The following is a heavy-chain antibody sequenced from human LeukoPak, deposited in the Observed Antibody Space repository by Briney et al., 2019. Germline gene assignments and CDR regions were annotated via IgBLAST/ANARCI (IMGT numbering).Heavy chain of an antibody. J-gene: IGHJ4*02. CDR1: GFSFSSYG. D-gene: IGHD3-22*01. Sequence: PGGSLRLSCAASGFSFSSYGMHWVRQAPGKGLEWVAVIWYDGSNKYYADSVKGRFTISRDNSKNTLYLQMNSLRAEDTAVYYCAREGYYDSSGSHPDYWGQGTLVTVSS. V-gene: IGHV3-33*01. CDR2: IWYDGSNK. CDR3: AREGYYDSSGSHPDY.